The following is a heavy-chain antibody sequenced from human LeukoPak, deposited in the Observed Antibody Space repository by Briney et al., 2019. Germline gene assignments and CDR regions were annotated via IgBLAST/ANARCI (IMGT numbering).Heavy chain of an antibody. Sequence: PGGSLRLSCAASGFTFSSYSMNWVRQAPVKGLESVSSISSSSSYIYYADSVKGRFTISRDNAKNSLYLQMNSLRAEDTAVYYCARATYYYDSSGHYYFGYWGQGTLVTVSS. CDR2: ISSSSSYI. J-gene: IGHJ4*02. D-gene: IGHD3-22*01. V-gene: IGHV3-21*01. CDR1: GFTFSSYS. CDR3: ARATYYYDSSGHYYFGY.